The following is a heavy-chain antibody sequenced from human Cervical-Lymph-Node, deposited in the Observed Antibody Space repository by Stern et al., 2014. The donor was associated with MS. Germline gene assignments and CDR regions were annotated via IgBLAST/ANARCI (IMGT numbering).Heavy chain of an antibody. CDR3: AKRGFCSGGSCYSNHFDF. J-gene: IGHJ4*02. Sequence: VKLVESGGGVVQPGRSLRLSCAASGFTFSSHGMHWVRQAPGKGLEWVALMSYDGSKKYYADSVKGRFTISRDNSKNTLFLQMNSLRAEDTAVYYCAKRGFCSGGSCYSNHFDFWGQGTLVTVSS. CDR2: MSYDGSKK. CDR1: GFTFSSHG. D-gene: IGHD2-15*01. V-gene: IGHV3-30*18.